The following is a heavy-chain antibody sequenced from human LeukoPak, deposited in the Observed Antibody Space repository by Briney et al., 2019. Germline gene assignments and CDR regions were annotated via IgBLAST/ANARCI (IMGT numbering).Heavy chain of an antibody. J-gene: IGHJ4*02. CDR3: ARGLLLWRFDY. V-gene: IGHV4-59*01. CDR2: IYYSGST. Sequence: PSETLSLTSTVSGGSISSYYWSWIRQPPGKGLEWIGYIYYSGSTNYNPSLKSRVTISVDTSKNQFSLKLSSVTAADTAVYYCARGLLLWRFDYWGQGTLVTVSS. CDR1: GGSISSYY. D-gene: IGHD3-10*01.